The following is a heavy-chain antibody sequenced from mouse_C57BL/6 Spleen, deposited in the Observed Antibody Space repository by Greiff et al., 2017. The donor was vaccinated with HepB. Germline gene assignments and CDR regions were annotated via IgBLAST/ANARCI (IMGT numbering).Heavy chain of an antibody. CDR1: GYAFSSSW. Sequence: QVQLQQSGPELVKPGASVKISCKASGYAFSSSWMNWVKQRPGKGLEWIGRIYPGDGDTNYNGKFKGKATLTADKSSSTAYMQLSSLTSEDSAVYFCARSFYYYGSSYGAMDYWGQGTSVTVSS. CDR3: ARSFYYYGSSYGAMDY. J-gene: IGHJ4*01. V-gene: IGHV1-82*01. D-gene: IGHD1-1*01. CDR2: IYPGDGDT.